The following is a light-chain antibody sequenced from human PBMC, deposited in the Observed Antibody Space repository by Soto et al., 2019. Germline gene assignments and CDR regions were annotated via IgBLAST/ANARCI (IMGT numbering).Light chain of an antibody. CDR1: QSIGKH. J-gene: IGKJ5*01. Sequence: IEVTQSPSSLSASVGDRVAITCRASQSIGKHLNWYQQKPGKAPKFLIYSVSSLQSGVPSRFSGSGSGTDFTLTINSLQPEDFATYYCQQGYTSSITFGQGTRLEI. V-gene: IGKV1-39*01. CDR3: QQGYTSSIT. CDR2: SVS.